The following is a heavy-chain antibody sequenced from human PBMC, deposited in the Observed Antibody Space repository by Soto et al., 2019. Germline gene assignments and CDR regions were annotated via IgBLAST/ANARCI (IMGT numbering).Heavy chain of an antibody. CDR2: IYNSGST. Sequence: QVQLQESGPGLVRPSETLSLTCTVSGGSISSGGYYWSWIRQHPGKGLEWIVYIYNSGSTYYNASLKSRVTITADSSRYPFSMQMNSVTAGDRAWYYCARDPGWWGQWTMFTVSS. J-gene: IGHJ3*01. D-gene: IGHD2-15*01. CDR1: GGSISSGGYY. V-gene: IGHV4-31*03. CDR3: ARDPGW.